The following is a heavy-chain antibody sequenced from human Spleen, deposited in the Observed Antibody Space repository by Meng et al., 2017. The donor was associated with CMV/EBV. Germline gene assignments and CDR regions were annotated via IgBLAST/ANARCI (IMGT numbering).Heavy chain of an antibody. D-gene: IGHD3-3*01. V-gene: IGHV4-59*01. CDR1: GSLSSYY. CDR2: INYSGST. J-gene: IGHJ5*02. Sequence: GSLSSYYWSWIRQPPGKGLEWIGYINYSGSTNYNPSLKSRVTISVDTSKNEFSLKMTSVTAADTAVYYCARASGDFWSAYGAGWFDPWGQGTLVTVSS. CDR3: ARASGDFWSAYGAGWFDP.